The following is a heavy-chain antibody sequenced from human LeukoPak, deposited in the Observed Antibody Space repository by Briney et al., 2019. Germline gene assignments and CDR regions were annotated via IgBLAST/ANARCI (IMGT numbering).Heavy chain of an antibody. D-gene: IGHD3-3*01. CDR2: IYYSGST. V-gene: IGHV4-59*01. CDR1: GGSISSYY. CDR3: ARYDYDFWSGHNWFDP. Sequence: SETLSLTCTVSGGSISSYYWNWIRQPPGKGLEWIGYIYYSGSTNYNPSLKSRVTISVDTSKNQFSLKLSSVTAADTAVYYCARYDYDFWSGHNWFDPWGQGTLVTVSS. J-gene: IGHJ5*02.